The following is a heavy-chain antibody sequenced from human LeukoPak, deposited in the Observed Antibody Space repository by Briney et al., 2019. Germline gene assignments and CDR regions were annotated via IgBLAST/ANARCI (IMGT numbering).Heavy chain of an antibody. CDR1: GYTLTGYY. CDR2: INLNSGGT. CDR3: ARDRSTVTTPYFDY. V-gene: IGHV1-2*02. J-gene: IGHJ4*02. Sequence: ASVKVSCKASGYTLTGYYMHWVRQAPGQGLEWMGWINLNSGGTNSAQRFQGRVTMTRDTSITTAYMELSRLRSDDTAVYYCARDRSTVTTPYFDYWGQGTLVTVSS. D-gene: IGHD4-11*01.